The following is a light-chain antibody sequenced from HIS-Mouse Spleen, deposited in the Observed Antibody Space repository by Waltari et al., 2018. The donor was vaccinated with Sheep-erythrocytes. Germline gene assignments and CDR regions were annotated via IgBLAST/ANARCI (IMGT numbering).Light chain of an antibody. CDR3: CSYAGSYNHV. CDR2: DVS. CDR1: SSDVGGDNY. V-gene: IGLV2-11*02. Sequence: QSALTQPRSVAGSPGQSVTISCTGTSSDVGGDNYVAWYPQHPGKAPKLMIYDVSKRPSGVPDRFSGSKSGNTASLTISGLQAEDEADYYCCSYAGSYNHVFATGTKVTVL. J-gene: IGLJ1*01.